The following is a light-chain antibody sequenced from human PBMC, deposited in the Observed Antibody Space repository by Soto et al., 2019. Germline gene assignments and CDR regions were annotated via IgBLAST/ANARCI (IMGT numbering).Light chain of an antibody. J-gene: IGLJ1*01. CDR1: ISNIGSNT. CDR3: AAWDDTLNGLYV. Sequence: SLRSQPPSASGTPGQRFTISCSGSISNIGSNTVSWYQHLPGTAPKLLIYSNNQRPSGVPDRFSGSKYGNSDSLAISGLQSEDEDDYYCAAWDDTLNGLYVFGTGTKVTV. V-gene: IGLV1-44*01. CDR2: SNN.